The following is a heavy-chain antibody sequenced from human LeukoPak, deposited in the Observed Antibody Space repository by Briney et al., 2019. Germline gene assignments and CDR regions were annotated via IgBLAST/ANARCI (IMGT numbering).Heavy chain of an antibody. CDR3: ARGFYDSSGYYDWFDP. V-gene: IGHV4-4*02. D-gene: IGHD3-22*01. CDR1: GGSISSSNW. CDR2: IYHSGST. Sequence: PSGTLSLTSAVSGGSISSSNWWSWVRQPPGQGLDWIGGIYHSGSTNYNPSLKSRVTISVDKSKNQFSLTLSSVTAADTAVYYCARGFYDSSGYYDWFDPGGQGTLVTVS. J-gene: IGHJ5*02.